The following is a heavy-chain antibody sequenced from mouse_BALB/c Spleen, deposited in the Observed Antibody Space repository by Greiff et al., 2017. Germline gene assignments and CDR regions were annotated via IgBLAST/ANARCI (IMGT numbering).Heavy chain of an antibody. CDR2: IWGDGST. V-gene: IGHV2-6-7*01. CDR1: GFSLTGYG. D-gene: IGHD1-2*01. CDR3: ARDFHYVYGLDY. J-gene: IGHJ2*01. Sequence: QGVESGPGLVAPSQSLSITCTVPGFSLTGYGVNWVRQPPGKGLEWLGMIWGDGSTDYNSALKSRLSISKDNSKSQVFLKMNSLQTDDTARYYCARDFHYVYGLDYWGQGTTLTVSS.